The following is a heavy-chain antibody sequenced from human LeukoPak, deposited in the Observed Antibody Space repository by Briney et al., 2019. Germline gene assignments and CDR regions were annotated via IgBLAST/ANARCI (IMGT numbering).Heavy chain of an antibody. D-gene: IGHD6-13*01. CDR3: ARGYSSSWYPDY. V-gene: IGHV4-34*01. Sequence: PSETLSLTCGVYGGSFSGYYCNWIRQPPGKGLEWIGEINRSGSTNYNPSLKSRLTISVDTSKNQFSLQLSSVTAADTAVYYCARGYSSSWYPDYWGQGTLVTVSS. CDR2: INRSGST. J-gene: IGHJ4*02. CDR1: GGSFSGYY.